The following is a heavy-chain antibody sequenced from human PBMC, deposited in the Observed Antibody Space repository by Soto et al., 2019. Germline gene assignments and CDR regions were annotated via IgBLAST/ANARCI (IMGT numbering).Heavy chain of an antibody. CDR3: AKDPTYWSGGSCYSGYFDY. Sequence: GGSLRLSCAASGFTFSSYAMSWVRQAPGKGLEWVSAISGSGGSTYYADSVKGRFTISRDNSKNTLYLQMNSLRAEDTAVYYCAKDPTYWSGGSCYSGYFDYWGQGTLVTVSS. D-gene: IGHD2-15*01. V-gene: IGHV3-23*01. CDR2: ISGSGGST. J-gene: IGHJ4*02. CDR1: GFTFSSYA.